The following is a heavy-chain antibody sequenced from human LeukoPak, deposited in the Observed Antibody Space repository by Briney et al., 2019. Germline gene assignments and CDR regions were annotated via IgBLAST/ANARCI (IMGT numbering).Heavy chain of an antibody. CDR3: ASSVVLGATDY. Sequence: YXXSXVRQAPGKGLEWVANIKQDGSEKYYVDSVKSRFTISRDNAKNSLYLQMNSLRAEDTAVYYCASSVVLGATDYWGQGTLVTVSS. V-gene: IGHV3-7*01. J-gene: IGHJ4*02. CDR1: YX. D-gene: IGHD1-26*01. CDR2: IKQDGSEK.